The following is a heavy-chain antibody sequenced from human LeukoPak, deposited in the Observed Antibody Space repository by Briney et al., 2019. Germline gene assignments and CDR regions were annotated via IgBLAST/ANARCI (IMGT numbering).Heavy chain of an antibody. CDR2: IIPILGIA. D-gene: IGHD3-22*01. CDR3: ARDVIPISSSGYYSRSDP. Sequence: SVKVSCKASGGTFSSYAISWVRQAPGQGLEWMGRIIPILGIANYAQKFQGRVTITADKSTSTAYMELSSLRSEDTAVYYCARDVIPISSSGYYSRSDPWGQGTLVTVSS. J-gene: IGHJ5*02. CDR1: GGTFSSYA. V-gene: IGHV1-69*04.